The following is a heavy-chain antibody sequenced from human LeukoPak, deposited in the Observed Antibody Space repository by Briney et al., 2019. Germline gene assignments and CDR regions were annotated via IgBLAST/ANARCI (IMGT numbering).Heavy chain of an antibody. V-gene: IGHV3-53*01. Sequence: GGSLRLSCAASGFTVSSNYMTWVRQAPGKGLEWVSIIYSGGSTSYADSVKGRFTISRDNSKNTLYLQMNSLRAEDTAVYYCARDVVGATYFDWGQGTLVTVSS. CDR1: GFTVSSNY. D-gene: IGHD1-26*01. CDR3: ARDVVGATYFD. CDR2: IYSGGST. J-gene: IGHJ4*02.